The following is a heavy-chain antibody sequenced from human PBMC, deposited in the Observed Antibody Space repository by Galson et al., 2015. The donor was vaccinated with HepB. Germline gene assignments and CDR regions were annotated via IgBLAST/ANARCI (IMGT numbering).Heavy chain of an antibody. D-gene: IGHD3-10*01. Sequence: SVKVSCKASGYTFTYNDINWVRQATGQRLEWMGLMNPRSGHTEYAQKFQGRVTMTSYTAISTAYMELTSLRSEDTAVYYCARGHYGAWGQGTPVVVSS. J-gene: IGHJ5*02. CDR3: ARGHYGA. CDR1: GYTFTYND. CDR2: MNPRSGHT. V-gene: IGHV1-8*01.